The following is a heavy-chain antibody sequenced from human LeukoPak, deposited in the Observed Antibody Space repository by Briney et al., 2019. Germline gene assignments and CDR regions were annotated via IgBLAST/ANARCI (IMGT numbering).Heavy chain of an antibody. J-gene: IGHJ4*02. D-gene: IGHD3-10*01. CDR1: GFTVSSNY. Sequence: PGGSLRLSCAASGFTVSSNYMSWVRQAPGKGLEWVSVIYSGGSTYYADSVKGRISISRDNSKNTLYLQMNSLRAEDTAVYFCAKASLNAPMAFLFDFWGQGSLVIVSS. V-gene: IGHV3-66*01. CDR3: AKASLNAPMAFLFDF. CDR2: IYSGGST.